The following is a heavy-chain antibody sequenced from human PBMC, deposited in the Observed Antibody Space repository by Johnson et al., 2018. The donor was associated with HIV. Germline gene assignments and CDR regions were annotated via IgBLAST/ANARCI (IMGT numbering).Heavy chain of an antibody. CDR2: MSYDGSKK. J-gene: IGHJ3*02. CDR1: GFTFSTFG. Sequence: VQLVESGGGVVQPGGSLRLSCAASGFTFSTFGMHWVRQAPGKGLEWLTLMSYDGSKKYYADSVKGRFTISRDNSKNTLYLQMNSLRPEDTALYYCARVGGSWMLDAFDIWGQGTMVTVSS. CDR3: ARVGGSWMLDAFDI. D-gene: IGHD3-10*01. V-gene: IGHV3-30*03.